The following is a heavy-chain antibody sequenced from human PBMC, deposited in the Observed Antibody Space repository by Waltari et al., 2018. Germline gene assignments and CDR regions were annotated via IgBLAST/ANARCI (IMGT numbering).Heavy chain of an antibody. CDR3: ARDIRHSFYCYMDV. CDR2: DFHRWST. J-gene: IGHJ6*03. V-gene: IGHV4-59*11. CDR1: GGSMTSHY. D-gene: IGHD5-18*01. Sequence: QVQLQESGPGLVRPSETLSLTCTVSGGSMTSHYSSWIRQSPGKGLEWGGYDFHRWSTNYKPSLTSRRTMSLDTSESQFSLKLTSVPPADTAVYYCARDIRHSFYCYMDVWGKGTLVTVSS.